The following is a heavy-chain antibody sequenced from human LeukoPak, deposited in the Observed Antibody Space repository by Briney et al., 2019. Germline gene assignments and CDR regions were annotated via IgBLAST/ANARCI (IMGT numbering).Heavy chain of an antibody. CDR1: GFTFSSYG. J-gene: IGHJ4*02. Sequence: PGRSLRPSCAASGFTFSSYGMHWVRQAPGKGLEWVAVISYDGSNKYYADSVKGRFTISRDNSKNTLYLQMNSLRAEDTAVYYCAKELDYYGSGPFDYWGQGTLVTVSS. D-gene: IGHD3-10*01. CDR2: ISYDGSNK. CDR3: AKELDYYGSGPFDY. V-gene: IGHV3-30*18.